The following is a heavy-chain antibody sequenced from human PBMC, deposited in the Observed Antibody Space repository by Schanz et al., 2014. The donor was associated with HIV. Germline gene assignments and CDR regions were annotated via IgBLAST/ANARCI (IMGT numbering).Heavy chain of an antibody. Sequence: QLVQSGAEVKKPGASVRVSCKASGYSFTSSFIHWVRQAPGQGLEWMAVINTSGGGTSDALQGRVAVTRDTSTSTVYMELRSLTSDDTAVYYCARGERTVHDAFDIWGQGTMVTVSS. J-gene: IGHJ3*02. CDR1: GYSFTSSF. V-gene: IGHV1-46*01. CDR3: ARGERTVHDAFDI. CDR2: INTSGGGT. D-gene: IGHD4-17*01.